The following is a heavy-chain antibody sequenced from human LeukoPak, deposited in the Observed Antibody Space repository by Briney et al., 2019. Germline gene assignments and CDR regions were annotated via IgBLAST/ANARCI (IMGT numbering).Heavy chain of an antibody. D-gene: IGHD2-21*01. CDR2: VYYSGET. V-gene: IGHV4-59*11. CDR3: AGLQGDYTAIFDY. CDR1: GGSISGHY. Sequence: SETLSLTCTGSGGSISGHYWSWIRQPPAKGLEWVGYVYYSGETNYNPSLKSRVTISVDTSKNQFSLKLTSVTAADTAVYYCAGLQGDYTAIFDYWGQGILVSVSS. J-gene: IGHJ4*02.